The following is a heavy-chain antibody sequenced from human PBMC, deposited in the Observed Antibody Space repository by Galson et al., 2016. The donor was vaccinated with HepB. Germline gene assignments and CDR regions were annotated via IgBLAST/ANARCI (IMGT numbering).Heavy chain of an antibody. Sequence: SETLSLTCTVSGGSISNYYWSWFRQPPGKGPEWIGQTYYSGYTNYSPYLKSRVTISLDSSQNQISLRVRSVTAADTAVYYCARALRGSTSFFEYWGQGVLVTVSS. CDR3: ARALRGSTSFFEY. V-gene: IGHV4-59*01. CDR1: GGSISNYY. J-gene: IGHJ4*02. CDR2: TYYSGYT. D-gene: IGHD5/OR15-5a*01.